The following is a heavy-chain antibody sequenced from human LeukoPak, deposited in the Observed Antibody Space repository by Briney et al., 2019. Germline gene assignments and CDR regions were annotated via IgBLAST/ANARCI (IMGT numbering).Heavy chain of an antibody. CDR1: GVTFTTYW. J-gene: IGHJ5*02. Sequence: VGSLRLSCAASGVTFTTYWTDWVGQAPGQGLGWVSCINSDGSSTSYTASVKGRFTISRDKTKNTMYLQMNSLRAAATAVYYCARAYYAILTGYYWFDPWGEGTLVTVSS. V-gene: IGHV3-74*01. CDR2: INSDGSST. CDR3: ARAYYAILTGYYWFDP. D-gene: IGHD3-9*01.